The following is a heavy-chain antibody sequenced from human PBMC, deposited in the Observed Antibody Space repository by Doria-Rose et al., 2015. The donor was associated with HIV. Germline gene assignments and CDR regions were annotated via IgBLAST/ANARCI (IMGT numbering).Heavy chain of an antibody. CDR3: ARIKSSRWYHKYYFDF. CDR2: KCSDDAR. J-gene: IGHJ4*02. D-gene: IGHD6-13*01. V-gene: IGHV2-26*01. Sequence: QITLKESGPVLVKPTETLTLTCTVSGVSLSSPGMGVSWIRQPPGKALEWLAHKCSDDARSYITSLKISLTISRGTSKSQVVLTMTDTDPVDTATYYCARIKSSRWYHKYYFDFWGQGTLVIVSA. CDR1: GVSLSSPGMG.